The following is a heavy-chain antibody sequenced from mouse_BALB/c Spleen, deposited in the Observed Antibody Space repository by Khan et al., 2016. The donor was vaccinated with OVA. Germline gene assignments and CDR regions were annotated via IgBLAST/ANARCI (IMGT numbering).Heavy chain of an antibody. J-gene: IGHJ3*01. V-gene: IGHV1-9*01. CDR3: ARGNDYGSSSWFGY. Sequence: QVQLKQSGAELMKPGASVKISCKATGYTFSSYWIEWVKQRPGHGLEWIGEILPGSGRNNYNEKFKGKATFTADTSSNTAYMQLSNLTSDDSAVYYCARGNDYGSSSWFGYWGQGTLVTVSA. CDR2: ILPGSGRN. D-gene: IGHD1-1*01. CDR1: GYTFSSYW.